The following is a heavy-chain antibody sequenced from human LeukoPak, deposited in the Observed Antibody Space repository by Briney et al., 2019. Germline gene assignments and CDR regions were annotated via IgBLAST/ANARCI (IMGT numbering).Heavy chain of an antibody. J-gene: IGHJ4*02. CDR3: VKCLGDILTGYYGILDY. D-gene: IGHD3-9*01. Sequence: GGSLRLSCAASGFTFSSYNMNWVRQAPGKGLEWVSSISSSSYYLYYADSVKGRFTISRDNAKNTLYLQMSSLRAEDTAVYYCVKCLGDILTGYYGILDYWGQGTLVTVSS. CDR1: GFTFSSYN. CDR2: ISSSSYYL. V-gene: IGHV3-21*01.